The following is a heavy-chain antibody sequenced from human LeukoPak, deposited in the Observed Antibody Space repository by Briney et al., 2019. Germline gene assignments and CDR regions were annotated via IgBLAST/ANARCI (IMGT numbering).Heavy chain of an antibody. CDR1: GYTFTRYA. Sequence: GASVKVSCKASGYTFTRYAIMWVRQAPGQGLEWMGWISTYNGDTNYAQQLQGRVTMTTDTSTSTAYMELRSLRSDDTAVYYCARDPSNTSGRNPYLDYWGQGTLVTVSS. CDR2: ISTYNGDT. V-gene: IGHV1-18*01. D-gene: IGHD6-19*01. CDR3: ARDPSNTSGRNPYLDY. J-gene: IGHJ4*02.